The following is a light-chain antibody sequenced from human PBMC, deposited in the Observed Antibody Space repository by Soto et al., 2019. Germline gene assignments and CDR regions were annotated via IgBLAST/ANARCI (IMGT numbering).Light chain of an antibody. J-gene: IGKJ3*01. CDR2: DAS. Sequence: IVMTQSPDTLSVSPGEGATLSCRASQRISTNLAWYRQRPGQAPRLLIYDASTRATGIPARFSGSGSGTEFTLTISSLQSEDSAVYYCQQSHNRPSFGPGTKVEIK. V-gene: IGKV3D-15*01. CDR3: QQSHNRPS. CDR1: QRISTN.